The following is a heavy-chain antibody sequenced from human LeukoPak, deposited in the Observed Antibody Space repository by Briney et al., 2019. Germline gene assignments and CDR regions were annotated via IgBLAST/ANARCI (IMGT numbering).Heavy chain of an antibody. CDR1: GDSVSSYS. J-gene: IGHJ2*01. CDR2: IYNSGST. V-gene: IGHV4-59*02. D-gene: IGHD6-19*01. CDR3: ARDSSYSSGWYNWYFDL. Sequence: SETLSLTCTVSGDSVSSYSWTWIRQPPGKGLEWIGYIYNSGSTTYNPSLESRVTLSVDTSKNQFSLKLNSVTAADTAVYYCARDSSYSSGWYNWYFDLWGRGTLVTVSS.